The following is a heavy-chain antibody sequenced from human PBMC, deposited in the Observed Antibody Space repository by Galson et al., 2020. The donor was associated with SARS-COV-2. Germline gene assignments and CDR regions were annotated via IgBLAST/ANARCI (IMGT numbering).Heavy chain of an antibody. CDR2: ISGSGGYT. CDR3: AKEPRIKILGVVTRTGMDV. CDR1: GLSFSNYG. V-gene: IGHV3-23*01. J-gene: IGHJ6*02. D-gene: IGHD3-3*01. Sequence: GGSLRLSCAASGLSFSNYGMSWVRQAPGKGLEWVSYISGSGGYTSYADSVKGRFTISRDNSKDILFLQMNSLGAEDTAVYFCAKEPRIKILGVVTRTGMDVWGQWTTVTVSS.